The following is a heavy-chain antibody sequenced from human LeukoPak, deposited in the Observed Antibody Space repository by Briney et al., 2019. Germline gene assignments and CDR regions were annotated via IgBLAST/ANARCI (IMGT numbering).Heavy chain of an antibody. J-gene: IGHJ6*03. V-gene: IGHV4-59*01. CDR2: IYYSGYT. CDR1: GGSIRNYY. CDR3: ARGPYDILTDYYYYMDV. D-gene: IGHD3-9*01. Sequence: SETLSLTCTVSGGSIRNYYWSWIRQPPGKGLEWIGYIYYSGYTNSNPSLKSRITISVDTSKNQFSLKLSSVTAADTAVYYCARGPYDILTDYYYYMDVWGKGTTVTVSS.